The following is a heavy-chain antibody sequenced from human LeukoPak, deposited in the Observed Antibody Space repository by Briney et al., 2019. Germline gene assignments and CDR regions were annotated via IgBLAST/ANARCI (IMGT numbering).Heavy chain of an antibody. CDR1: GYTFTSYG. D-gene: IGHD2-2*01. Sequence: ASVKVSCKASGYTFTSYGISWVRQAPGQGLEWMGWISAYNGNTNYAQKLQGRVTMTTDTSTSTAYMELRSLRSDDTAVYYCARVDYCSSTSCSPSDYWGQGTLVTVSS. J-gene: IGHJ4*02. CDR2: ISAYNGNT. CDR3: ARVDYCSSTSCSPSDY. V-gene: IGHV1-18*01.